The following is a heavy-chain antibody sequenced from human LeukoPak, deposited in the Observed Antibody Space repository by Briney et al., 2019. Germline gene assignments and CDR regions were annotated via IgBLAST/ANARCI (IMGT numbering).Heavy chain of an antibody. Sequence: SGTLSLTCGVSGGSITNTNYWTWVRQPPGKGLEWIGEVNLQGSTNYNPSLMGRVAISVDTSENHISLQLTSVTAADTAVYYCARLVSSNWVDSWGQGILVTVSS. CDR1: GGSITNTNY. D-gene: IGHD6-19*01. V-gene: IGHV4-4*02. CDR3: ARLVSSNWVDS. J-gene: IGHJ5*01. CDR2: VNLQGST.